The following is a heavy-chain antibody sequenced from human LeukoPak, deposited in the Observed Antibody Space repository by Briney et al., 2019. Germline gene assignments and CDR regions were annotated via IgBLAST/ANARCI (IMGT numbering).Heavy chain of an antibody. D-gene: IGHD3-22*01. J-gene: IGHJ3*01. CDR3: TRTDYYDSSGYYGLDAFDV. V-gene: IGHV3-7*03. CDR2: IKQDGSEK. Sequence: PGRSLRLSCAASGFTFSSYAMHWVRQAPGKGPEWVANIKQDGSEKYYVDSEKGRFTISRDNAKNSLYLQMNSLKTEDTAVYYCTRTDYYDSSGYYGLDAFDVWGQGTMVTVSS. CDR1: GFTFSSYA.